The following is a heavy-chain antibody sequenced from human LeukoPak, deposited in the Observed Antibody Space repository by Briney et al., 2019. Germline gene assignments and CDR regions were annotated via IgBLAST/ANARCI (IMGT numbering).Heavy chain of an antibody. Sequence: GGSLRLSCIASGFAFSTCGMHWVRQAPGKGLEWVAVISYDGRNKYYVDSVKGRFTVSRDNSKNTVYLQMDSLRAEDTAVYYCAKELFGRSWFEHWGQGLLVTVSS. CDR3: AKELFGRSWFEH. CDR2: ISYDGRNK. D-gene: IGHD3-16*01. J-gene: IGHJ5*02. CDR1: GFAFSTCG. V-gene: IGHV3-30*18.